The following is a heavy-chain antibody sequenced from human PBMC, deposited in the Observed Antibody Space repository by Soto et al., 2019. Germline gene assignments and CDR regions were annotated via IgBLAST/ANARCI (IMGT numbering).Heavy chain of an antibody. Sequence: PSETLSLTCTVSGGSISSGNYYWSWIRQSPGKGLEWIGYIYSTGSSYYNPSLRSRVSMSVDTSKNQFSLNLSSVTAADTAVYFCARDGIQLWLYGRDPFDPWGQGTLVTVSS. CDR2: IYSTGSS. D-gene: IGHD5-18*01. J-gene: IGHJ5*02. CDR1: GGSISSGNYY. V-gene: IGHV4-30-4*01. CDR3: ARDGIQLWLYGRDPFDP.